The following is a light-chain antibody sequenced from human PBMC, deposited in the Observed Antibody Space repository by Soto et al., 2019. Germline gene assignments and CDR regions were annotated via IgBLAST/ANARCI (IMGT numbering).Light chain of an antibody. CDR3: QQYNSWPPIT. CDR2: EAS. Sequence: VGLNQGSATVDLSQRERATLYCRASQSVSSYLAWYQQKPGQAPRLLIYEASNRATGIPARFSGSGSGADFTLTISSLQSEDFAVYYCQQYNSWPPITFGQGTRLEIK. CDR1: QSVSSY. V-gene: IGKV3D-15*01. J-gene: IGKJ5*01.